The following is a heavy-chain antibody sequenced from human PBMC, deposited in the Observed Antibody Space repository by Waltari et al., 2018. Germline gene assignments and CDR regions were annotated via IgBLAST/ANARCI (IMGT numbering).Heavy chain of an antibody. CDR3: ASGSGRLVGYFDY. Sequence: QVQLVESGEGVVQPGRSLRLSCEASGFTFSSYVMPWVHHVPGKGLEWGAVMCYDVSNKYDEVSLNGRFTSSRDNSKNTLYLQINILRAEDTAVYYCASGSGRLVGYFDYWGQGTLVTVSS. CDR2: MCYDVSNK. V-gene: IGHV3-33*01. D-gene: IGHD3-9*01. J-gene: IGHJ4*02. CDR1: GFTFSSYV.